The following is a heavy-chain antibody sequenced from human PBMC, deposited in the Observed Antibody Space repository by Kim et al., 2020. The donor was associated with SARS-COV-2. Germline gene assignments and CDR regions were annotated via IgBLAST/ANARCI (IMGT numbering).Heavy chain of an antibody. CDR2: ISSRSTTI. J-gene: IGHJ4*02. CDR3: ARFGSGETVFAIDY. Sequence: GGSLRLSCAASGFTFSSHSMNWVRQAPGKGLEWVSYISSRSTTIYYADSVKGRFTISRANVENLLFLQMDSLRVEDTAVYYCARFGSGETVFAIDYWGQG. CDR1: GFTFSSHS. V-gene: IGHV3-48*01. D-gene: IGHD3-3*01.